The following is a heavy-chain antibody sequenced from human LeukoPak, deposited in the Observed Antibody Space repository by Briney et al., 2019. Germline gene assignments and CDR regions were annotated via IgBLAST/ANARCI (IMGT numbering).Heavy chain of an antibody. D-gene: IGHD3-10*01. CDR1: GFTFSTYA. J-gene: IGHJ4*02. CDR2: ISHDGSSK. Sequence: GRSLRLSCAASGFTFSTYAMHWVRQAPGKGLDWEAVISHDGSSKYNADSVKGRFTISRDNSKNTLYLQMNSLRTEDTAVYYCARDSGFDWGQGTLVTVSS. CDR3: ARDSGFD. V-gene: IGHV3-30*04.